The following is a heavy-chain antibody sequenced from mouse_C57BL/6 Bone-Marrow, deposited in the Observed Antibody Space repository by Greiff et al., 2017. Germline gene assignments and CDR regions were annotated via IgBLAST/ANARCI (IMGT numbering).Heavy chain of an antibody. CDR1: GYTFTSYW. CDR3: ARCDYGSAWFAY. J-gene: IGHJ3*01. CDR2: IYPGSGST. Sequence: QVQLQQPGAELVKPGASVKMSCKASGYTFTSYWITWVKQRPGQGLEWIGDIYPGSGSTNYNEKFKSKATLTVDTSSSTAYMQLSSLTSEASAGYYCARCDYGSAWFAYWGQGTLVTVSA. V-gene: IGHV1-55*01. D-gene: IGHD2-4*01.